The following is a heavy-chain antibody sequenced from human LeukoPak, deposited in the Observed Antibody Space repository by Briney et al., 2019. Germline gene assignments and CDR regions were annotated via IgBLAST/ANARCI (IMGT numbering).Heavy chain of an antibody. J-gene: IGHJ4*02. CDR1: GVSISSSNW. D-gene: IGHD2-15*01. V-gene: IGHV4-4*02. CDR3: ARGFDIVVVVAATSAFAFDY. CDR2: INHSGST. Sequence: PSETLSLTCDVSGVSISSSNWWHWVRHPPGKGLEWIGYINHSGSTNYNPSLKSRVTISVDTSKNQFSLKLSSVTAADTAVYYCARGFDIVVVVAATSAFAFDYWGQGTLVTVSS.